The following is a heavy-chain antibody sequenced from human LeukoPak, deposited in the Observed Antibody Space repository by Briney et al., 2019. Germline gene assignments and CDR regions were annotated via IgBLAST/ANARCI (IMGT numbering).Heavy chain of an antibody. CDR1: GFTFSSHG. V-gene: IGHV3-23*01. D-gene: IGHD1-26*01. CDR3: ARETSGAWDY. J-gene: IGHJ4*02. Sequence: HSGGSLRLSCAASGFTFSSHGMSWVRQAPGKGLEWVSTISGSGDNTYYADSVKGRFTISRDNSKNTLYLQMNSLRAEDTAVYYCARETSGAWDYWGQGTLVTVSS. CDR2: ISGSGDNT.